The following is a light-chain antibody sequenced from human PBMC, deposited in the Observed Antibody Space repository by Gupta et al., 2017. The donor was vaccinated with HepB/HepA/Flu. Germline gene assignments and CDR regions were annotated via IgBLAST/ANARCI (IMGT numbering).Light chain of an antibody. CDR2: GAS. J-gene: IGKJ4*01. Sequence: EIVMSQSLATLSVSPGETVTLSCRASQSVRSYLAWYQQRPGQAPRLLIYGASTRATGIPARFSGSGSGTEFTLTISSLQSEDFAVYYCQQYNGWPLTFGGGTKVEIK. V-gene: IGKV3-15*01. CDR3: QQYNGWPLT. CDR1: QSVRSY.